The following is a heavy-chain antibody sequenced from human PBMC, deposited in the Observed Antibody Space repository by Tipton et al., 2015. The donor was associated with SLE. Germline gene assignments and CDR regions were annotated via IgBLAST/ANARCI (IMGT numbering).Heavy chain of an antibody. CDR2: IYNSGSA. V-gene: IGHV4-31*03. CDR1: GASISSGGYY. J-gene: IGHJ4*02. Sequence: TLSLTCTVSGASISSGGYYWSWIRQHPGEGLEWIGYIYNSGSAHYNASLKSRLTISVDTSTNQFSLTLSSVTAADTAVYYCASLGDRGGVVTWGQGTLVTVSS. CDR3: ASLGDRGGVVT. D-gene: IGHD3-3*01.